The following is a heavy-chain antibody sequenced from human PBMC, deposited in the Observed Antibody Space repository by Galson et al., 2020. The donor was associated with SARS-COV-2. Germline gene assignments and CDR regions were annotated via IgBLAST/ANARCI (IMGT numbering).Heavy chain of an antibody. CDR1: SGSISSSRYY. J-gene: IGHJ4*02. D-gene: IGHD6-13*01. V-gene: IGHV4-39*07. CDR2: VSYSGTT. CDR3: AREAGNSWYFDY. Sequence: SETLSLTCNVSSGSISSSRYYWGWIRQPPGRGLEWIGSVSYSGTTYYKPSLKSRVTVSMDTSKNQFSLRLNSVTAADTAVYYCAREAGNSWYFDYWAQGTLVTVSS.